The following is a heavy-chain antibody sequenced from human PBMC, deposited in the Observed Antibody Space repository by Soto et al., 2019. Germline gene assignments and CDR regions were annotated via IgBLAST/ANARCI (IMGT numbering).Heavy chain of an antibody. CDR1: GGSLSSYY. Sequence: SETLSLTCVVSGGSLSSYYWSWIRQPPGKGLEWIGYIYYSGSTNYNPSLKSRVTISVDTSKNQFSLKLSSVTAADTAVYYWARHFIAVAGTFDYWGQGTRVTVAS. CDR2: IYYSGST. D-gene: IGHD6-19*01. V-gene: IGHV4-59*08. J-gene: IGHJ4*02. CDR3: ARHFIAVAGTFDY.